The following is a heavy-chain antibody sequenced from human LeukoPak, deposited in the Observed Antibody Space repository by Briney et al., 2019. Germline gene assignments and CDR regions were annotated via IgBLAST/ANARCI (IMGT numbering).Heavy chain of an antibody. CDR3: AHFKGGSFDF. CDR2: IYYSGNT. CDR1: VDSIRIGNYC. D-gene: IGHD1-26*01. Sequence: SETLSLTCTLSVDSIRIGNYCWGWIRQPPGKGLEWIGSIYYSGNTYYNPSLKSRVTISVDTSKNQFSLKLISEAAAAYVLYYGAHFKGGSFDFWGQGTMVTVSS. J-gene: IGHJ3*01. V-gene: IGHV4-39*01.